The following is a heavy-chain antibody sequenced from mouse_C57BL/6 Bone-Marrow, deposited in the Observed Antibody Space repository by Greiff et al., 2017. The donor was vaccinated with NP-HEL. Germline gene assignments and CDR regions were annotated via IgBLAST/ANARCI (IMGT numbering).Heavy chain of an antibody. Sequence: DVKLVESGGDLVKPGGSLKLSCAASGFTFSSYGMSWVRQTPDKRLEWVATISSGGSYTYYPDSVKGRFTISRDNAKNTLYLKMSSLKSEDTAMYYCARHYLYYFDYWGQGTTLTVSS. V-gene: IGHV5-6*02. CDR2: ISSGGSYT. CDR3: ARHYLYYFDY. D-gene: IGHD5-5*01. CDR1: GFTFSSYG. J-gene: IGHJ2*01.